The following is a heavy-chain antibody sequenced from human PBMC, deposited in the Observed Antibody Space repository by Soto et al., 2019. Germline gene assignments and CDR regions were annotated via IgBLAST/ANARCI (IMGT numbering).Heavy chain of an antibody. D-gene: IGHD6-6*01. V-gene: IGHV3-15*01. CDR3: TTSRRDSSSSGHYYYYYGMDV. J-gene: IGHJ6*02. CDR2: IKSKTDGGTT. Sequence: PGGSLRLSCADSGFTFSNAWMSWVRQAPGKGLEWVGRIKSKTDGGTTDYAAPVKGRFTISRDDSKNTLYLQMNSLKTEDTAVYYCTTSRRDSSSSGHYYYYYGMDVWGQGTTVTV. CDR1: GFTFSNAW.